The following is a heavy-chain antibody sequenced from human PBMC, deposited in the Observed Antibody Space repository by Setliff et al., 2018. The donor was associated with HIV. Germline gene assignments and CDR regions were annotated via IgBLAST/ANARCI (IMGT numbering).Heavy chain of an antibody. J-gene: IGHJ5*02. V-gene: IGHV3-15*01. Sequence: PGGSLRLSCAASGFTFSNAWMSWVRQAPGKGLEWVGRIKSKTDGGTTDYAAPVKGRFTISRDDSKNTLYLQMNSLTSDDTAIYYCARNPIQIKRWSPGETWFDTWGQGTVVTVSS. CDR2: IKSKTDGGTT. CDR3: ARNPIQIKRWSPGETWFDT. D-gene: IGHD7-27*01. CDR1: GFTFSNAW.